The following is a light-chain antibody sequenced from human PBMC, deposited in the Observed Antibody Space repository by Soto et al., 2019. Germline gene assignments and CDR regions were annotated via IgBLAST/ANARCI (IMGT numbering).Light chain of an antibody. V-gene: IGLV2-11*01. J-gene: IGLJ3*02. Sequence: QSALTQPRSVSGSPGQSVTISCTGTNSDIGGYNYVSWYQQHPGKAPKVMIYDVSRRPSGVLDRFSGSKSGNTASLTISGLQAEDEADYYCCSYAVTYSFWVFGGGTKLTVL. CDR2: DVS. CDR1: NSDIGGYNY. CDR3: CSYAVTYSFWV.